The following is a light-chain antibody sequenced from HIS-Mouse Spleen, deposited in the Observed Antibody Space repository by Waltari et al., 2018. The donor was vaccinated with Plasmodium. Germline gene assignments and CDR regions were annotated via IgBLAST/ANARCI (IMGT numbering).Light chain of an antibody. Sequence: EIVLTQSPATLSLSPGERATLSCRASQSVRSYLAWYQQKPGQAPRLLIYDASNRATGIPARFSGSGSGTDFTLTISSLEPEDFAVYYCQQRSNWPRVLTFGGGTKVEIK. CDR1: QSVRSY. CDR3: QQRSNWPRVLT. CDR2: DAS. V-gene: IGKV3-11*01. J-gene: IGKJ4*01.